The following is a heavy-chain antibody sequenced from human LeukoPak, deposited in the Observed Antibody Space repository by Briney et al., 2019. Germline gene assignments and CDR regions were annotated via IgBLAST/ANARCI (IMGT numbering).Heavy chain of an antibody. CDR3: ARRRYLSGYFDY. CDR1: GFTVSSNY. Sequence: GGSLRFSCAASGFTVSSNYMSWVRQAPGKGLEWVSVIYSGGSTYYADSVKGRFTISRDNSKNTLYLQMNSLRAEDTAVYYCARRRYLSGYFDYWGQGTLVTVSS. J-gene: IGHJ4*02. CDR2: IYSGGST. D-gene: IGHD1-26*01. V-gene: IGHV3-53*01.